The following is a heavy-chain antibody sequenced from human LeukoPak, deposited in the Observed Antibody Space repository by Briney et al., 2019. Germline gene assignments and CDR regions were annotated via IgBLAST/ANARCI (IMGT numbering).Heavy chain of an antibody. V-gene: IGHV5-51*01. D-gene: IGHD3-9*01. J-gene: IGHJ4*02. CDR1: GYSFTSYW. Sequence: GESLKISCKDSGYSFTSYWIGWVRQMPGKGLEWMGIIYPGDSYTTYSPSFQGQVTISADKSINTAYLQWSSLQASDTAMYYCARTADISTGFGSDYWGQGTLVTVSS. CDR3: ARTADISTGFGSDY. CDR2: IYPGDSYT.